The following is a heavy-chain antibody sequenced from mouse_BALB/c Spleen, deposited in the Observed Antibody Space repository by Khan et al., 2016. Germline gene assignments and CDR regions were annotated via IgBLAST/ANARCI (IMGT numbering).Heavy chain of an antibody. CDR3: NAIYYGNYIYFDY. J-gene: IGHJ2*01. V-gene: IGHV14-4*02. CDR1: GFNIKDYY. CDR2: IDPENGAT. D-gene: IGHD2-1*01. Sequence: EVQLQESGAELVRSGASVRLSCTASGFNIKDYYIHWVKQRPEQGLERIGWIDPENGATEYAPKFQGKATMTADTSSNTAYLQLSRLTSEDTAVYYCNAIYYGNYIYFDYWGQGTTLTVSS.